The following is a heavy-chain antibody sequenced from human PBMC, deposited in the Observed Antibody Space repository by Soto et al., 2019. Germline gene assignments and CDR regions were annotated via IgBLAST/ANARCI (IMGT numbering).Heavy chain of an antibody. CDR2: INAGNGNT. V-gene: IGHV1-3*01. D-gene: IGHD3-16*01. CDR1: GYTFTSYG. J-gene: IGHJ4*02. CDR3: ARGLNVYYFDY. Sequence: QVQLVQSGAEVKKPGASVKVSCKASGYTFTSYGMHWVRQAPGQRLEWMGWINAGNGNTKYSQKFKGRVTITRDTSAITAYMELSSMRSEDTAVYYCARGLNVYYFDYWGQGTLVTVSS.